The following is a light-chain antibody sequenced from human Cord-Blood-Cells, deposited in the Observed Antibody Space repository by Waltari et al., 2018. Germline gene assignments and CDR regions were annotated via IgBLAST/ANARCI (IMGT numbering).Light chain of an antibody. J-gene: IGLJ3*02. Sequence: QSVLTQPPSASGTPGQRVTISCSGSSSNIGSNYVYWYQQLPGTAPKPLIYENNQRPSGVPDRVSGSKSGSSASLAISGLRSEDEADYYCAAWDDSLSGWVFGGGTKLTVL. CDR2: ENN. CDR3: AAWDDSLSGWV. CDR1: SSNIGSNY. V-gene: IGLV1-47*01.